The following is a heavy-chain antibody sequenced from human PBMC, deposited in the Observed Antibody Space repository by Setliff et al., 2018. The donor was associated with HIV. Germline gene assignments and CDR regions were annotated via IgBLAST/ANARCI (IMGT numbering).Heavy chain of an antibody. CDR2: MNPNSANT. Sequence: ASVKVSCKASGGTFSSYAISWVRQATGQGPEWMGWMNPNSANTGYAQKFQGRVTMTRNTSISTAYMELSSLRSEDTAVYYCARDQALEMATKWGQGTLVTVSS. D-gene: IGHD5-12*01. V-gene: IGHV1-8*02. J-gene: IGHJ4*02. CDR1: GGTFSSYA. CDR3: ARDQALEMATK.